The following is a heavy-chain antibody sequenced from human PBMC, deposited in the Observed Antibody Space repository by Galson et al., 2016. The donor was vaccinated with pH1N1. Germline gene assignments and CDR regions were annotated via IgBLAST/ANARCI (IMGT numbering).Heavy chain of an antibody. D-gene: IGHD2-21*01. Sequence: LSLTCTVSGDSITSFYWNWIRQPPGRGLEWIGYIYHSYHSGSTKYNPNLKSRVTMSVDTSKSHFSLNLSSVTAADTAVYYCAREDLVVGEGWDSGVDLWGQGTTVTVSS. CDR3: AREDLVVGEGWDSGVDL. CDR1: GDSITSFY. CDR2: IYHSYHSGST. V-gene: IGHV4-59*01. J-gene: IGHJ6*01.